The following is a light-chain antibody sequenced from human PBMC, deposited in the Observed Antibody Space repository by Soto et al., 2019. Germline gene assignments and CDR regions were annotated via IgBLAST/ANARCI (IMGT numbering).Light chain of an antibody. CDR3: MQALHNPLT. J-gene: IGKJ4*01. CDR2: LGS. V-gene: IGKV2-28*01. CDR1: ESLLYSNGNNY. Sequence: DIVMTQSPLSLPVTPGEPASISCRSSESLLYSNGNNYLDWYLQKPGQSPQLLIYLGSTRASGVPDRFRGSGSGTDFTLTISKVEAEDVGVYYCMQALHNPLTFGGGTKVEIK.